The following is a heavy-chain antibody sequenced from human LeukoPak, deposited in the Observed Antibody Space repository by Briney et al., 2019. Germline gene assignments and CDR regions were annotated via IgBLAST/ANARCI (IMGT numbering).Heavy chain of an antibody. V-gene: IGHV3-30*04. CDR1: GFTFSDYA. J-gene: IGHJ4*02. CDR3: VSPYRGYDGVSLDLN. D-gene: IGHD5-12*01. CDR2: ISYDVNDK. Sequence: QPGGSLRLSCVATGFTFSDYAMHWVRQGPGKGLEWVAVISYDVNDKKYADSVKGRFTISRDNSENILYLQMNSLRVEDTAMYYCVSPYRGYDGVSLDLNWGQGTLVTVSS.